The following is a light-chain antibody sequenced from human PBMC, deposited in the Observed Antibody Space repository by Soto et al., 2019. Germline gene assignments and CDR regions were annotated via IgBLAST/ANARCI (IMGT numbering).Light chain of an antibody. Sequence: EMVLTQSPGTLSLSPGERAALSCTASQNIDNSYLGWYQQKPGQVPRLLIYSTSIRATGIPDRFSGSGSGTDFTLTINRLEPEDFAVYYCQHYGSLFTFGPGTKVDIK. CDR1: QNIDNSY. CDR3: QHYGSLFT. CDR2: STS. V-gene: IGKV3-20*01. J-gene: IGKJ3*01.